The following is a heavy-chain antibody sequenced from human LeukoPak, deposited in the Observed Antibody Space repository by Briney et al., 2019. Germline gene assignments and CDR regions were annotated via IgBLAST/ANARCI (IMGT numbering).Heavy chain of an antibody. J-gene: IGHJ3*02. Sequence: ASVKVSCKASGYTFTGYYMHWVRQAPGQGLEWMGWINPNSGGTNYAQKFQGWVTMTRDTSISTAYMELSRLRSADTAVYYCATIGGYDSSGQQPDAFDIWGQGTMVTVSS. V-gene: IGHV1-2*04. CDR1: GYTFTGYY. CDR2: INPNSGGT. D-gene: IGHD3-22*01. CDR3: ATIGGYDSSGQQPDAFDI.